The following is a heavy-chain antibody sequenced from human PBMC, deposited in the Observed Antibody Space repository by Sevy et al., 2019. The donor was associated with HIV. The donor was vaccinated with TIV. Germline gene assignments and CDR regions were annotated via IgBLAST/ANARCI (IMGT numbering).Heavy chain of an antibody. Sequence: GGSLRLSCTASGFTFGDYAMSWVRQAPGKGLEWVGFIRSKAYGGTTEYAASVKGRFTISRDDSKSIAYLQMNSLKTEGTAVYYCTRGHYDSSGYYFFGYWGQGTLVTVSS. J-gene: IGHJ4*02. D-gene: IGHD3-22*01. CDR2: IRSKAYGGTT. V-gene: IGHV3-49*04. CDR3: TRGHYDSSGYYFFGY. CDR1: GFTFGDYA.